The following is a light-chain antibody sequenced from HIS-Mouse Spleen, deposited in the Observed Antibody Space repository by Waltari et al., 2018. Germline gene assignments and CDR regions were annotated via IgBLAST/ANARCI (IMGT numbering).Light chain of an antibody. CDR3: QQRSNWPRT. CDR2: DAS. V-gene: IGKV3-11*01. J-gene: IGKJ3*01. CDR1: QSVSSY. Sequence: EIVLTQSPATLSLSPGERANLSCRASQSVSSYLAWYQQKPGQAPRLLIYDASNRATGIPARFSGSGSGTDFTLTISSLEPEDFAVYYCQQRSNWPRTFGPGTKVDIK.